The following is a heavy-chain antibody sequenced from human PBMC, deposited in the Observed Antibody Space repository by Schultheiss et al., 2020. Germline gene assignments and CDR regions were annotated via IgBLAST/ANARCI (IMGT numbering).Heavy chain of an antibody. V-gene: IGHV3-74*01. D-gene: IGHD3-22*01. CDR3: AKDLDSSGYYPDY. CDR2: INDDGIST. CDR1: GFTFSSYS. J-gene: IGHJ4*02. Sequence: GESLKISCAASGFTFSSYSMNWVRQAPGKGLVWVSRINDDGISTSYADSARGRFAISRDNSKNTLYLQMNSLRAEDTALYYCAKDLDSSGYYPDYWGQGTLVTVSS.